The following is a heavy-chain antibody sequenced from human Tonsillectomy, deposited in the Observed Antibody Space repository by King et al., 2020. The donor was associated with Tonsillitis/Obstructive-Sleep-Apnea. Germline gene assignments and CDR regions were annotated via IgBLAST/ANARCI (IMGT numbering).Heavy chain of an antibody. CDR2: IYYSGST. V-gene: IGHV4-59*08. J-gene: IGHJ4*02. CDR3: ARTWGGDFYFDY. D-gene: IGHD4-17*01. Sequence: MQLQESGPGLVKPSETLSLTCTVSGGSISSYYWSWIRQPPGKGLAWIGYIYYSGSTNYNPSLKSRVTISVDTSKNQFSLKLSSVTAADTAVYYCARTWGGDFYFDYWGQGTLVTVSS. CDR1: GGSISSYY.